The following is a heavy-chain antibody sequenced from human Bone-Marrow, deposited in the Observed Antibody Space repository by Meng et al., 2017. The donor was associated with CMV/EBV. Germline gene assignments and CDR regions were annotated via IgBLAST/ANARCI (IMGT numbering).Heavy chain of an antibody. D-gene: IGHD4-11*01. Sequence: GSLRLSCAVYGGSFSGYYWSWIRQPPGKGLEWIGEINHSGSTNYNPSLKSRVTISVDTSKNQFSLKLSSVTAADTAVYYCARGGLAVTYYYYYGMDVWGQGTTVTGYS. V-gene: IGHV4-34*01. CDR3: ARGGLAVTYYYYYGMDV. J-gene: IGHJ6*01. CDR2: INHSGST. CDR1: GGSFSGYY.